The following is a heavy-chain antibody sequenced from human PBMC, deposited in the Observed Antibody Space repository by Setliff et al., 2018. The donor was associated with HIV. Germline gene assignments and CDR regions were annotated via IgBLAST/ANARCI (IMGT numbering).Heavy chain of an antibody. CDR2: IYYTEGT. Sequence: SETLSLTCTVSGGSINNNNYYWGWIRQPPGKGLEWIGSIYYTEGTYSNPSLTSRLSISLDTSKNQFSLNLHSVTAADTAVYYCTIEGAGTIVCSWGQGTLVTVSS. CDR1: GGSINNNNYY. V-gene: IGHV4-39*02. CDR3: TIEGAGTIVCS. J-gene: IGHJ5*02. D-gene: IGHD6-19*01.